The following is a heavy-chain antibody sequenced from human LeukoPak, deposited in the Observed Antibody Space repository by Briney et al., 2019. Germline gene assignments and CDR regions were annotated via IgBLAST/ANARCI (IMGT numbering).Heavy chain of an antibody. Sequence: ASVKVSCKASGYTFTSYAMHWVRQAPGQRLEWMGWINAGNGNTKYSQKFQGRVTITRDTSASTAYMELRSLRSDDTAVYYCARDRDYGDYNTQDLFVYWGQGTLVTVSS. CDR3: ARDRDYGDYNTQDLFVY. CDR1: GYTFTSYA. J-gene: IGHJ4*02. D-gene: IGHD4-17*01. CDR2: INAGNGNT. V-gene: IGHV1-3*01.